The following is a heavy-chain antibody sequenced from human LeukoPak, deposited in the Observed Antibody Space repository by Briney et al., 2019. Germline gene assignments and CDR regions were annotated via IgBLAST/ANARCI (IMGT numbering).Heavy chain of an antibody. D-gene: IGHD5-18*01. CDR3: ARAAHTAMVNLFGY. Sequence: SVKVSCKASGYSFTGHTLSAYYFQWVRQAPGQGLEWMGGIIPIFGTANYAQKFQGRVTITADESTSTAYMELSSLRSEDTAVYYCARAAHTAMVNLFGYWGQGTLVTVSS. J-gene: IGHJ4*02. CDR1: GYSFTGHT. V-gene: IGHV1-69*13. CDR2: IIPIFGTA.